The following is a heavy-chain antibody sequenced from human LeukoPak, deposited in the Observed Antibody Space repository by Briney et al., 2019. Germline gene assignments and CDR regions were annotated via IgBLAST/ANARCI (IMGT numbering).Heavy chain of an antibody. CDR1: GFTFSSYG. CDR3: ARGSVVVAALDY. D-gene: IGHD2-15*01. Sequence: GGSLRLSCAASGFTFSSYGMHWVRQAPGKGLKWLAVISYDGSNKYYADSVKGRFTISRDNSKNTLYLQMNSLRAEDTAVYYCARGSVVVAALDYWGQGTLVTVSS. J-gene: IGHJ4*02. CDR2: ISYDGSNK. V-gene: IGHV3-30*03.